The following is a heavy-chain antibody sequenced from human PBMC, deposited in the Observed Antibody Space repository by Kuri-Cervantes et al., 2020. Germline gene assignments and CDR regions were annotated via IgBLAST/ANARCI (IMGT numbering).Heavy chain of an antibody. V-gene: IGHV1-8*02. J-gene: IGHJ4*02. CDR2: MNPNSGNT. CDR1: GYTFTSYG. D-gene: IGHD3-9*01. CDR3: ARALRYSVGSGLSLVYYFDY. Sequence: ASVKVSCKASGYTFTSYGISWVRQAPGQGLEWMGWMNPNSGNTGYAQKFQGRVTMTRNTSIRTAYMELSSLRSEDTAVYYCARALRYSVGSGLSLVYYFDYWGQGTLVTVSS.